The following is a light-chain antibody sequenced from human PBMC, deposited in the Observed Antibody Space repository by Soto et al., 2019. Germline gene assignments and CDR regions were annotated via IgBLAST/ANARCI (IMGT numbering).Light chain of an antibody. V-gene: IGLV2-14*01. CDR2: EVS. J-gene: IGLJ1*01. CDR1: SSDVGGYNY. CDR3: CSYTSSSTRV. Sequence: QSVLTQPASVSGSPGQSITISCTGTSSDVGGYNYVSWYQQHPGKAPKLMIYEVSNRPSGVSNRFSGSKSGNTASLTISGLQAEDEADYYCCSYTSSSTRVFGTGTKLTVL.